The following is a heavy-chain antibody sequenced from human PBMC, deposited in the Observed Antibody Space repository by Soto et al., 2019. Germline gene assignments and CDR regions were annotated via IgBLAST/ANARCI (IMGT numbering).Heavy chain of an antibody. D-gene: IGHD6-6*01. J-gene: IGHJ5*02. CDR1: GGFISSGDSS. V-gene: IGHV4-30-2*02. CDR2: IYHGGGT. CDR3: ARSVRRLAARPHGWFDP. Sequence: SETLSLTCAVSGGFISSGDSSWSWIRQPPGRGLEWIGHIYHGGGTNYNPSLKSRVTISVDTSKNQFSLKLSSVTAADTAVYYCARSVRRLAARPHGWFDPWGQGTLVTVSS.